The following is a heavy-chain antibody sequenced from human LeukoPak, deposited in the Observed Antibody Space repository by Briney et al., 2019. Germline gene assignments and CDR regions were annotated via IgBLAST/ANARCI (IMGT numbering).Heavy chain of an antibody. CDR1: GYTFTGYY. V-gene: IGHV1-2*02. CDR3: ARDGSRTAYNWFDP. D-gene: IGHD1-26*01. CDR2: INPNSGGT. Sequence: ASVKVSCKASGYTFTGYYMHWVRQAPGQGLEWMGWINPNSGGTNYAQKFQGRVTMTRDTSISTAYMVLSRLRSDDTAVYYCARDGSRTAYNWFDPWGQGTLVTVSS. J-gene: IGHJ5*02.